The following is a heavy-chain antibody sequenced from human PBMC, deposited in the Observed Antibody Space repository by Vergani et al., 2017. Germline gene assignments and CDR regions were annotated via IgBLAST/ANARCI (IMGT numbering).Heavy chain of an antibody. CDR3: ARAQIVVVPAVFPDY. D-gene: IGHD2-2*01. CDR2: IWYDGSNK. V-gene: IGHV3-33*01. Sequence: QVQLVESGGGVVQPGRSLRLSCAASGFTFSSYGMHWVRQAPGKGLEWVAVIWYDGSNKYYADSVKGRFTISRDNSKNTLYLQMNSLRAEDTAVYYCARAQIVVVPAVFPDYWVQGTLVTVSS. J-gene: IGHJ4*02. CDR1: GFTFSSYG.